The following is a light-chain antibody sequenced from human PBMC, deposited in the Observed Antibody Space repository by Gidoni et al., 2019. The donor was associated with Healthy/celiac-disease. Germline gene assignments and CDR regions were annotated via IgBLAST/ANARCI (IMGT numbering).Light chain of an antibody. V-gene: IGKV1-5*01. CDR3: QQYET. CDR2: DAS. CDR1: QSISSW. J-gene: IGKJ1*01. Sequence: DIDMTQSPPTPSASVGDRVTITCRASQSISSWMAWYQQKPGKAPKLLIYDASSLESGVPARFSGSGSGTEFTLTISSLQPDDFAAYYCQQYETFGQGTKVEIK.